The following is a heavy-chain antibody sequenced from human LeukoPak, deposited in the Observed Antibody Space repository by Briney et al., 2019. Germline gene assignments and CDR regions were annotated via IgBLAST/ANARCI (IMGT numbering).Heavy chain of an antibody. V-gene: IGHV1-2*06. CDR2: INPNSGGT. J-gene: IGHJ4*02. Sequence: ASVKVSCTASGYTFTGYYMHWVRQAPGQGLEWMGRINPNSGGTNYAQKFQGRVTMTRDTSISTAYMELSRLRSDDTAVYYCARLGLRLGESARVDYWGQGTLVTVSS. D-gene: IGHD3-16*01. CDR1: GYTFTGYY. CDR3: ARLGLRLGESARVDY.